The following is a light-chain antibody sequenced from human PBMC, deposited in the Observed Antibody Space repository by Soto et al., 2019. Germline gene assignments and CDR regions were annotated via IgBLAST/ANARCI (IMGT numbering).Light chain of an antibody. CDR1: QSVTNN. V-gene: IGKV3-15*01. CDR2: GAS. J-gene: IGKJ2*01. Sequence: DIVMTQSPATLSVSPGERAALSCRASQSVTNNLAWYQQRPGQLPRLLMYGASTRATGDPARFSASGSGSGTEFTLIISSLQSEDFAVYYCQQYNNWPHTFGQGTKVDNK. CDR3: QQYNNWPHT.